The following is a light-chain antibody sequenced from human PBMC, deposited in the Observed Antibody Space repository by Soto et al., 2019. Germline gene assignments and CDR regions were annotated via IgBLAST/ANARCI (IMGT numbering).Light chain of an antibody. CDR2: WAS. V-gene: IGKV4-1*01. CDR1: QSLLYSSNNKNY. CDR3: QQYYSTPPYT. Sequence: DIVMTQSPDSLAVSLGERATFNCKSSQSLLYSSNNKNYLAWYQQKPGQPPKLLIYWASTRESGVPDRFSGSGSGTDFTLTVSSLQAEDVAVYYCQQYYSTPPYTFGQGTKLEIK. J-gene: IGKJ2*01.